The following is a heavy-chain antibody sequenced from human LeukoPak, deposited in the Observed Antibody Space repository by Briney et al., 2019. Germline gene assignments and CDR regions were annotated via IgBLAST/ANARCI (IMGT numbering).Heavy chain of an antibody. D-gene: IGHD3-10*01. Sequence: GGCLRLSCAASGFTFSSYAMSWVRQAPGKGLEWVSAISGSGGSTYYADSVKGRFTISRDNSKNTLYLQMNSLRAEDTAVYYCAKRGLGSGAFDIWGQGTMVTVSS. CDR1: GFTFSSYA. CDR2: ISGSGGST. J-gene: IGHJ3*02. CDR3: AKRGLGSGAFDI. V-gene: IGHV3-23*01.